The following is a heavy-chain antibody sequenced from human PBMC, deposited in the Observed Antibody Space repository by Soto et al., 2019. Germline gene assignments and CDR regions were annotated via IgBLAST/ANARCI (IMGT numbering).Heavy chain of an antibody. CDR1: GFTFSSYG. J-gene: IGHJ4*02. V-gene: IGHV3-33*01. CDR2: IWYDGSNK. Sequence: QVQLVESGGGVVQPGRSLRLSCTASGFTFSSYGMHWVRQAPGKGLEWVTVIWYDGSNKHYVDSVKGRFTISRDNSKNMVSLQMNSLRVEDTAVYYCARGSPPDSWGQGTLVTVSS. CDR3: ARGSPPDS.